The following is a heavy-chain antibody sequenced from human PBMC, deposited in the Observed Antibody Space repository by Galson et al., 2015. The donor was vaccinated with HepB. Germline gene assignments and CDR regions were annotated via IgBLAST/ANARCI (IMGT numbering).Heavy chain of an antibody. CDR3: ATMGYKPDPRGFDY. CDR2: FDPEDGET. Sequence: SVKVSCKVSGYTLTELSMHWVRQAPGKGLEWMGGFDPEDGETIYAQKFQGRVTMTEDTSTDTAYMELSSLRSEDTAVYYCATMGYKPDPRGFDYWGQGTLVTVSS. D-gene: IGHD1-14*01. J-gene: IGHJ4*02. CDR1: GYTLTELS. V-gene: IGHV1-24*01.